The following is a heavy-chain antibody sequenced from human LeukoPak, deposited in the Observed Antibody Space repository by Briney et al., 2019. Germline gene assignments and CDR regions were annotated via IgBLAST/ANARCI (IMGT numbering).Heavy chain of an antibody. CDR2: IITILGIA. Sequence: ASVKVSCKASGGTFSSYTISWVRQAPGQGHEWKGGIITILGIANYAQKFQGRVTITADKNMRTAYMELRSRRSEDTAVYYCARWGVGYCSSTSCSIGNNWFDPWGQGTLVTVSS. D-gene: IGHD2-2*01. V-gene: IGHV1-69*10. CDR3: ARWGVGYCSSTSCSIGNNWFDP. CDR1: GGTFSSYT. J-gene: IGHJ5*02.